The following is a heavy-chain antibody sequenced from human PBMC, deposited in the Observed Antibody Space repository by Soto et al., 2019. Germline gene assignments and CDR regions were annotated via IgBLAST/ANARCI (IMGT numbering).Heavy chain of an antibody. V-gene: IGHV1-69*02. CDR3: ASRSTVLVAATEVFDY. CDR1: GGTFSTYT. J-gene: IGHJ4*02. CDR2: IIPILGIA. D-gene: IGHD2-15*01. Sequence: QVQLVQSGAEVKKPGSSVKVSCKASGGTFSTYTISWVRQAPGQGLEWMGRIIPILGIANYAQKFQGRVTITADKSTSTAYMELSSLRSEDTAVYYCASRSTVLVAATEVFDYWGQGTLVTVSS.